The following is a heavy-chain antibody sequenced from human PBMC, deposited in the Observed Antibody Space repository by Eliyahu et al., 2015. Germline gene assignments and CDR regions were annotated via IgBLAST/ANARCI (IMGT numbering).Heavy chain of an antibody. CDR2: ITTADGKT. Sequence: QVHLAQSGAEVKRPGXXVKVSCKXXGFTFTNXXLHWVRQAPGHRPEWMGWITTADGKTKYSQKFRDRLTITRDTSANTTYMELNNLRSEDSAVYYCARDSVQWEVNACFDPWGQGTLITVSS. CDR1: GFTFTNXX. V-gene: IGHV1-3*04. D-gene: IGHD1-26*01. CDR3: ARDSVQWEVNACFDP. J-gene: IGHJ5*02.